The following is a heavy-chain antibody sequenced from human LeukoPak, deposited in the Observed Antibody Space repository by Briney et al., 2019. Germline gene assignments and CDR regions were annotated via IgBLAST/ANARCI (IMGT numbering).Heavy chain of an antibody. CDR2: IYYSGST. Sequence: SETLSLTCTVSGGSISTFYWSWIRQPPGKGLEWIGYIYYSGSTNYNPSLKSRVTISVDTSKNQFSLKLSSVTAADTAVYYCARHRFGVLLHFDLWGRGTLVTVSS. CDR1: GGSISTFY. D-gene: IGHD3-10*01. J-gene: IGHJ2*01. CDR3: ARHRFGVLLHFDL. V-gene: IGHV4-59*08.